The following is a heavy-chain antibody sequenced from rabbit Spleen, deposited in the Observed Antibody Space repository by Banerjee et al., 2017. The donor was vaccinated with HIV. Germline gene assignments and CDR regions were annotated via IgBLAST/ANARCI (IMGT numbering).Heavy chain of an antibody. CDR3: VRDLGYDDYSEKGYFNL. CDR2: IDPIFGIT. V-gene: IGHV1S40*01. Sequence: QSLEESGGDLVKPEASLTLTCTASGFSFSSSYYMCWVRQAPGKGLEWIGYIDPIFGITYFANWAKGRFTISKTSSTTVTLQMTSLTAADTATYFCVRDLGYDDYSEKGYFNLWGPGTLVTVS. J-gene: IGHJ4*01. D-gene: IGHD2-1*01. CDR1: GFSFSSSYY.